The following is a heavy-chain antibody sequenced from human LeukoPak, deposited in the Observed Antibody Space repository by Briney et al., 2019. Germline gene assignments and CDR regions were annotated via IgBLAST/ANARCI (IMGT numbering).Heavy chain of an antibody. V-gene: IGHV3-9*01. J-gene: IGHJ3*02. CDR1: XXTFDDYA. Sequence: ASXXTFDDYAMHWVRQAPGKGLEWVSGISWNSGSIGYADSVKGRFTISRDKANNSLYLQMNSLRAEDTALYYCAKDYYYDSSGDDAFDIWGQGTMVTVSS. CDR3: AKDYYYDSSGDDAFDI. D-gene: IGHD3-22*01. CDR2: ISWNSGSI.